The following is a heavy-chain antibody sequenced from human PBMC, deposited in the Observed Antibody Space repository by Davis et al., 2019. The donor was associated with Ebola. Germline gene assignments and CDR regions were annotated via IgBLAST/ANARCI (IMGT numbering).Heavy chain of an antibody. V-gene: IGHV3-73*01. CDR3: TTDGPDIVLMVYAISGMDV. CDR2: IRSKANSYAT. Sequence: PGGSLRLSCAASGFTFSGSAMHWVRQASGKGLEWVGRIRSKANSYATAYGASVKGRFTISRDDSKNTLYLQMNSLKTEDTAVYYCTTDGPDIVLMVYAISGMDVWGQGTTVTVSS. CDR1: GFTFSGSA. D-gene: IGHD2-8*01. J-gene: IGHJ6*02.